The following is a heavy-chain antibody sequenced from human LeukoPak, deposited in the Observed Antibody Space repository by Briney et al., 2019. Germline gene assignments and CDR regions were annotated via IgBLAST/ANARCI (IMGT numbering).Heavy chain of an antibody. J-gene: IGHJ4*02. CDR2: INAGNGNT. CDR3: ARDGYGGNEFDY. V-gene: IGHV1-3*01. D-gene: IGHD4-23*01. CDR1: GGTFSSYA. Sequence: ASVKVSCKASGGTFSSYAISWVRQAPGQGLEWMGWINAGNGNTKYSQKFQGRVTITRDTSASTAYMELSRLRSDDTAVYYCARDGYGGNEFDYWGQGTLVTVSS.